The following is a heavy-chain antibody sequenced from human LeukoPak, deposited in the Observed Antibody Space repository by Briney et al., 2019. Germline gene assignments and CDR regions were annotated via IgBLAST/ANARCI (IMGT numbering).Heavy chain of an antibody. V-gene: IGHV1-18*01. Sequence: ASVTVSCKASGYTFTSYGISWVRQAPGQGREWMGWISAYNGNTNYAQKLQGRVTMTTDTSTSTAYMELRSLRSDDTAVYYCARDSYGSGVYYFDYWGQGTLLTVSS. J-gene: IGHJ4*02. CDR1: GYTFTSYG. CDR3: ARDSYGSGVYYFDY. CDR2: ISAYNGNT. D-gene: IGHD3-10*01.